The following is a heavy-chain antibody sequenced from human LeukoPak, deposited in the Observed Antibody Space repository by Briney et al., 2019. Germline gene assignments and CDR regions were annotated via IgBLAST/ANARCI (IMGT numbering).Heavy chain of an antibody. V-gene: IGHV4-34*01. CDR1: GGSFSGYY. J-gene: IGHJ4*02. D-gene: IGHD3-3*01. CDR2: INHSGST. CDR3: ARSSITIFGVVKRTVFDY. Sequence: SETLSLTCAVYGGSFSGYYWSWIRQPPGKGLEWIGEINHSGSTNYNPSLKSRVTISVDTSKNQFSLKLSSVTAADTAVYYCARSSITIFGVVKRTVFDYWGQGTVVTVSS.